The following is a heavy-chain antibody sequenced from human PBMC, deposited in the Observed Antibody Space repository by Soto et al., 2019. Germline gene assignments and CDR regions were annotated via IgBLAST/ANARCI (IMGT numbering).Heavy chain of an antibody. D-gene: IGHD6-13*01. Sequence: SQTLSLTCAISGDSVSSNSAAWNCIRQSPSRGLEWLGRTYYRSKWYNDYAVSVKSRITINPDTSKNQFSLQLNSVTPEDTAVYYCARAGSSWYFYYYYYMDVWGKGTTVTVSS. J-gene: IGHJ6*03. CDR2: TYYRSKWYN. V-gene: IGHV6-1*01. CDR1: GDSVSSNSAA. CDR3: ARAGSSWYFYYYYYMDV.